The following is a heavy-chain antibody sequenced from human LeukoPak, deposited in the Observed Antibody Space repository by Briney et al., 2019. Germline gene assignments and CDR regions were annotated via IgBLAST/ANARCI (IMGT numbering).Heavy chain of an antibody. V-gene: IGHV3-69-1*02. D-gene: IGHD3-10*01. Sequence: GGSLRLSRAGSGFDFRNYWMAWVRQAPGKGLEWVSYISSGGIIKYADSVKGQFAISRDDAKKSLYLQMNSLRAEDTAIYYCGAGRQFVGAFDIWGQGTLVTVSS. CDR1: GFDFRNYW. CDR2: ISSGGII. J-gene: IGHJ3*02. CDR3: GAGRQFVGAFDI.